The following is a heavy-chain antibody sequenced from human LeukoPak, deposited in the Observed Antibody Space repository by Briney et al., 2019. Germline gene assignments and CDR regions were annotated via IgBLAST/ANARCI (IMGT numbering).Heavy chain of an antibody. CDR1: GFTFSSYA. D-gene: IGHD6-19*01. Sequence: PGGSLRLSCAASGFTFSSYAMSWVRQAPGKGLEWASAISGSGGSTYYADSVKGRFTISRDNSKNTLYLQMNSLRAEDTAVYYCAKKFSSGSQLFDYWGQGTLVTVSS. CDR3: AKKFSSGSQLFDY. V-gene: IGHV3-23*01. CDR2: ISGSGGST. J-gene: IGHJ4*02.